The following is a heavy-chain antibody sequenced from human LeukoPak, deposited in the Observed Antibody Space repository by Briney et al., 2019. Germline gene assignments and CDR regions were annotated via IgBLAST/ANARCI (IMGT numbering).Heavy chain of an antibody. CDR3: ARAPSEIGGYYPEYFRH. J-gene: IGHJ1*01. V-gene: IGHV3-74*01. CDR1: GFTFSTYW. D-gene: IGHD3-22*01. Sequence: GGSLRLSCAASGFTFSTYWMHWVRQAPGKGLVWVSRIKSVGSTNYADSVKGRFTISRDNAKNTVSLQMNSLRPEDTGVYYCARAPSEIGGYYPEYFRHWGQGTLVTASS. CDR2: IKSVGST.